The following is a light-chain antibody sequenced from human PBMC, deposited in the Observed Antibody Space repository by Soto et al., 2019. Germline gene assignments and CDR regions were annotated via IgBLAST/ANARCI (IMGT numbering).Light chain of an antibody. CDR2: EVT. CDR3: CSYATTSPVV. Sequence: QSALTQPASVSGSPGQSITISCTGTSRDVGNYDLVSWYQQHPGKAPKLLIYEVTKRPSGVSNRFSGSKSGNTASLTISGLQAEDEADYSCCSYATTSPVVFGGGTKLTVL. J-gene: IGLJ2*01. CDR1: SRDVGNYDL. V-gene: IGLV2-23*02.